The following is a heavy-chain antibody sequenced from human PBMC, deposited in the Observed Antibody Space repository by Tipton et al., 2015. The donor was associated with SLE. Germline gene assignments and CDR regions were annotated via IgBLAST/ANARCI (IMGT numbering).Heavy chain of an antibody. D-gene: IGHD3-10*01. CDR2: IGTAGDT. CDR1: GFTFSSYD. J-gene: IGHJ4*02. Sequence: GSLRLSCAASGFTFSSYDMHWVRQATGKGLEWVSAIGTAGDTYYPGSVKGRFTISRDNSKNTLYLQMNSLRAEDTAVYYCAKGGYGSGSYPLLFDYWGQGTLVTVSS. CDR3: AKGGYGSGSYPLLFDY. V-gene: IGHV3-13*01.